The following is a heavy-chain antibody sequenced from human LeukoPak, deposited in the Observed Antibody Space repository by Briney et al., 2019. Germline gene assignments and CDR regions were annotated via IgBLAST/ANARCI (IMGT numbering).Heavy chain of an antibody. D-gene: IGHD3-22*01. CDR3: ARDYGYYYDSSGAVLH. J-gene: IGHJ1*01. Sequence: PGGSLRLSCEASGFTFSDYYMSWIRQAPGKGLEWVSYFSSSGSTIYYADSVKGRFTISRDNAKNSLYLQMNSLRAEDTAVYYCARDYGYYYDSSGAVLHWGQGTLVTVSS. CDR2: FSSSGSTI. CDR1: GFTFSDYY. V-gene: IGHV3-11*01.